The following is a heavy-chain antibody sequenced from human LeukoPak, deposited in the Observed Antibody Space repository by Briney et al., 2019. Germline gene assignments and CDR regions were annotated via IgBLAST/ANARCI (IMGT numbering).Heavy chain of an antibody. Sequence: SETLSLTCTVSGGSMNTYYWSWIRQPPGKGPEWIGRIYGSGNIYYNPSLESRVTMSVDTSKKQFSLKLSSVTAADTAVYYCARDRNGDGATYFSFWGQGTLVTVSS. D-gene: IGHD4/OR15-4a*01. CDR1: GGSMNTYY. V-gene: IGHV4-4*07. CDR3: ARDRNGDGATYFSF. CDR2: IYGSGNI. J-gene: IGHJ4*02.